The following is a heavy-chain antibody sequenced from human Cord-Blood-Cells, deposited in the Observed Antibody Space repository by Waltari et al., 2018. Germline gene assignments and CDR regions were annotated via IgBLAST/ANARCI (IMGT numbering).Heavy chain of an antibody. CDR1: GGSISSSSYY. J-gene: IGHJ4*02. Sequence: QLQLQESGPGLVKPSETLSLTCTVSGGSISSSSYYWGWIRQPPGKGLEWIGSIYYSGSTYYNPSLKSRVTISVDTSKNQFSLKLSSVTAADTAVYYCARQGCSSTSCYNYWGRGTLVTVSS. V-gene: IGHV4-39*01. D-gene: IGHD2-2*02. CDR2: IYYSGST. CDR3: ARQGCSSTSCYNY.